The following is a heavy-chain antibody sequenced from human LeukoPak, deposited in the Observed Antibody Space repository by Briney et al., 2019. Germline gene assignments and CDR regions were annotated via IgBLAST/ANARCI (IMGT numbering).Heavy chain of an antibody. D-gene: IGHD3-9*01. Sequence: GGSLRLSCAASGFTFSSYWMHWVRQAPGKGLVWVSRINSDGSSTSYADSVKGRFTISRDNAKNTLYLQMNSLRAEDTAVYYCARDYGRYDPPYYYYYGMDVWGQGTTVTVSS. V-gene: IGHV3-74*01. CDR1: GFTFSSYW. CDR3: ARDYGRYDPPYYYYYGMDV. CDR2: INSDGSST. J-gene: IGHJ6*02.